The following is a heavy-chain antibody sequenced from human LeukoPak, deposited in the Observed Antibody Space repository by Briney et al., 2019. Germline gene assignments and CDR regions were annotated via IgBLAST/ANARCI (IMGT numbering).Heavy chain of an antibody. CDR1: GYSISSGYY. D-gene: IGHD6-6*01. V-gene: IGHV4-38-2*02. Sequence: SETLSLTCTVSGYSISSGYYWGWIRQPPGKGLEWIGSIYHSGSTYYNPSSKSRVTISVDTSKNQFSLKLSSVTAADTAVYYCARIEYSSSRYYYYYMDVWGRGTTVTVSS. CDR3: ARIEYSSSRYYYYYMDV. J-gene: IGHJ6*03. CDR2: IYHSGST.